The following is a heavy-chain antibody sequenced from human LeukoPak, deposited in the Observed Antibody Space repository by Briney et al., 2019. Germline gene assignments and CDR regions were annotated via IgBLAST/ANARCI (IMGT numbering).Heavy chain of an antibody. V-gene: IGHV4-38-2*02. CDR1: GYSIRSGYY. CDR3: ARVDTAVYYMDV. Sequence: SETLSLTCTVSGYSIRSGYYWGWIRQPPGKGLEWIGSLYHSGSTHYNPSLKSRVTISVDTSKNQFSLKLSSVTAADTAVYYCARVDTAVYYMDVWGKGTTVTISS. CDR2: LYHSGST. D-gene: IGHD5-18*01. J-gene: IGHJ6*03.